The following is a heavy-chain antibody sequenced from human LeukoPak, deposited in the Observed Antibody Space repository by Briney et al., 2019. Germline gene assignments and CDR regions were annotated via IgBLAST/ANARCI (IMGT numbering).Heavy chain of an antibody. D-gene: IGHD2-2*01. CDR2: ISGSGGST. Sequence: GASLRPSCAASGFTFSSYAMSWVRQAPGKGLEWVSAISGSGGSTYYANSVKGRFTISRDNSKNTLYLQMNSLRAEDTAVYYCAKDDCSSTSCYYFGEYYFDYWGQGTLVTVSS. CDR1: GFTFSSYA. V-gene: IGHV3-23*01. CDR3: AKDDCSSTSCYYFGEYYFDY. J-gene: IGHJ4*02.